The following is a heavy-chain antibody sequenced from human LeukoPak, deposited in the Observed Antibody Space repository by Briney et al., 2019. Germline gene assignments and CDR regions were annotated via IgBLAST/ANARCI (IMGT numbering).Heavy chain of an antibody. V-gene: IGHV3-23*01. CDR1: GFTIRNYG. Sequence: PGGSLRLSCAASGFTIRNYGMTWVRQAPGKGLEWVSSISASGFNTYYADSMKGRFTISRDNSKNTVYLQMKSLRAEDTAMYYCSNIDDYIWGSYRYDYWGQGTLVTVSS. CDR3: SNIDDYIWGSYRYDY. J-gene: IGHJ4*02. D-gene: IGHD3-16*02. CDR2: ISASGFNT.